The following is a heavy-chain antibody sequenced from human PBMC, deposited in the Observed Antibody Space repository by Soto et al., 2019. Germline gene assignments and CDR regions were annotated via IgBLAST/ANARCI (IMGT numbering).Heavy chain of an antibody. Sequence: QVQLVESGGGVVQPGTSLRVSCVGSGFTFRSYVIHWVRQAPGKGLEWVALTSYDGSGKYYGDSVRGRFTISRDNSRNTVDLQMGSLRLEATALYYCARWGTTGGLDVWGQGTLVSVSS. D-gene: IGHD3-16*01. CDR3: ARWGTTGGLDV. CDR2: TSYDGSGK. CDR1: GFTFRSYV. V-gene: IGHV3-30*19. J-gene: IGHJ1*01.